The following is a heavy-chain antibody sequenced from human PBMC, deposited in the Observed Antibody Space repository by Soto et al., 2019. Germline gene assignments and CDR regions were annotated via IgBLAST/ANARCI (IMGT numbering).Heavy chain of an antibody. D-gene: IGHD4-17*01. J-gene: IGHJ4*02. CDR3: ARDGPTVTTGTREFDY. Sequence: QVQLVQSGAEVKKPGASVKVSCEASGYIFATYGISWVRQAPGQGLERMGWISGYNGNTNYAQKLQGRVTMTTDTSTRTAYMELRSLRSDDTAVYYCARDGPTVTTGTREFDYWGQGTLVTVSS. CDR2: ISGYNGNT. CDR1: GYIFATYG. V-gene: IGHV1-18*01.